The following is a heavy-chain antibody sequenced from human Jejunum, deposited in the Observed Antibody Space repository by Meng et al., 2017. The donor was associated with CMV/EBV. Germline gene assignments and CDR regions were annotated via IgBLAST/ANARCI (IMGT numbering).Heavy chain of an antibody. CDR1: GCICSAYY. CDR2: SRDKGHSYTT. Sequence: GCICSAYYGDWVRQAPGKGLEWVGRSRDKGHSYTTEYAVSMKGRFTISRDDSENSVHLQMNSLKIEDTAVYYCTRGWTSGTENWFDPWGQGTLVTVSS. CDR3: TRGWTSGTENWFDP. D-gene: IGHD1-26*01. J-gene: IGHJ5*02. V-gene: IGHV3-72*01.